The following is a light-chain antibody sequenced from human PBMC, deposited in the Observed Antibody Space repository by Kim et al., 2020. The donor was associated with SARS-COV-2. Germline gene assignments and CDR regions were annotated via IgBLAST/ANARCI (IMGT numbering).Light chain of an antibody. J-gene: IGLJ3*02. CDR1: TGPDSSGHY. Sequence: PGGTVTLTGGSTTGPDSSGHYPLWVQQKPGQAPRTLIYEASNKKSWTPARFSGSLLGGKAVLTLSGAQPEDEAEYYCSLFYTDVRVFGGGTQLTVL. V-gene: IGLV7-46*01. CDR2: EAS. CDR3: SLFYTDVRV.